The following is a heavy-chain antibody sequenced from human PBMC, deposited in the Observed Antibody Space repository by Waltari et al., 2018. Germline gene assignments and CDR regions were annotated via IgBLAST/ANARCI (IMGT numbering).Heavy chain of an antibody. V-gene: IGHV4-38-2*01. CDR2: LYYSGTT. CDR3: ASSISRGIHWFDP. J-gene: IGHJ5*02. Sequence: QVHLQESGPGLVKSSETLSLTCSVSGASISSDSYWGWIRQTPGQGLEWIASLYYSGTTYYNPSLKRRVTISVDTSKNQFSLEVKSLTAADTAVYYCASSISRGIHWFDPWGQGVLVTVSS. D-gene: IGHD3-10*01. CDR1: GASISSDSY.